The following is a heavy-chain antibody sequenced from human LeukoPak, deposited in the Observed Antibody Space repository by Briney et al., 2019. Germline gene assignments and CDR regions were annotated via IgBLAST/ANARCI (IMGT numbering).Heavy chain of an antibody. D-gene: IGHD5-12*01. J-gene: IGHJ6*02. V-gene: IGHV4-59*01. CDR2: FYYSGST. CDR3: ARDAAGYSGSNFYYYGMDV. CDR1: GGSISSYY. Sequence: PSETLSLTCTVSGGSISSYYWSWIRQPPGKGLEWIGYFYYSGSTNYNPSLKSRVTISVDTSKNQFSLKLSSVTAADTAVYYCARDAAGYSGSNFYYYGMDVWGQGTTVTVSS.